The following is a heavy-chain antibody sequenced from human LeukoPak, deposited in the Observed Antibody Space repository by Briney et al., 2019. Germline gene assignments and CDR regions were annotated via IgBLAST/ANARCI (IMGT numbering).Heavy chain of an antibody. CDR2: MSASSGNT. CDR1: GYTFTSYD. D-gene: IGHD2-21*02. Sequence: ASVKVSCKASGYTFTSYDINWVRQATGQELEWLGWMSASSGNTGYAQKFQGRVSMTRATSISTAYLELSSLTLEDTAAYYCVKTPPKGDIDYSGQGTLVTVSS. J-gene: IGHJ4*02. V-gene: IGHV1-8*01. CDR3: VKTPPKGDIDY.